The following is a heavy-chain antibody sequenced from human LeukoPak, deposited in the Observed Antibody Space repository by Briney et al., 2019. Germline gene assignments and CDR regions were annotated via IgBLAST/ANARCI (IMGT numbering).Heavy chain of an antibody. CDR2: ISRSGSTK. Sequence: GGSLRLSCAASGFTFSDYNMRWIRQAPGKGLEWVSSISRSGSTKYYADSVKGRFTISRDNAKNSLYLQMNSLRAEDTAVYYCARDHYGSGITPYYFDYWGQGTLVTVSS. CDR3: ARDHYGSGITPYYFDY. V-gene: IGHV3-11*04. J-gene: IGHJ4*02. CDR1: GFTFSDYN. D-gene: IGHD3-10*01.